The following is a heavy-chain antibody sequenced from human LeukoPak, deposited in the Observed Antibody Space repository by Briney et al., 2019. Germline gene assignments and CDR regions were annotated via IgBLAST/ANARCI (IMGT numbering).Heavy chain of an antibody. CDR2: IKEDGSGK. CDR1: GFTFSSYW. D-gene: IGHD6-19*01. CDR3: ARVYSSGWYNV. J-gene: IGHJ3*01. V-gene: IGHV3-7*01. Sequence: GGSLRLSCTASGFTFSSYWMSWVRQAPGKGLEWVANIKEDGSGKYYVDSVKGRFTISRDNAKNSLYLHMNSLRAEDTAVYYCARVYSSGWYNVWGHGTMVTVSS.